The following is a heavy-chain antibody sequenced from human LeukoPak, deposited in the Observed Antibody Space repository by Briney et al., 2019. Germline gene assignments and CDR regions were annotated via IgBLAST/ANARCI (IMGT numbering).Heavy chain of an antibody. D-gene: IGHD5-12*01. CDR3: ARGGFSHGCDV. J-gene: IGHJ3*01. Sequence: PGGTLRLSCAASGFTFRSFWIHWVRQAPGKGLVWVGRINNDGTDTIYADSVKRRFTVSRDNAKNTLCLQMNSLRVEDTAVYFCARGGFSHGCDVGGRGTVVTVSS. CDR1: GFTFRSFW. V-gene: IGHV3-74*01. CDR2: INNDGTDT.